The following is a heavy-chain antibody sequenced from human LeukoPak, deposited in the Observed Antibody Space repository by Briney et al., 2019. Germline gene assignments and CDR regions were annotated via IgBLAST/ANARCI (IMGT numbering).Heavy chain of an antibody. CDR1: GSISSYY. V-gene: IGHV4-4*09. CDR2: IYTSGST. D-gene: IGHD2-2*01. CDR3: ARQKCTSTSCLTKNAFDI. Sequence: DPSETLSLTCTVSGSISSYYWSWIRQPPGKGLEWIGYIYTSGSTNYNPSLKSRVTISVDTSKNQLSLDLSSVTAADTAVYYCARQKCTSTSCLTKNAFDIWGQGTMVTVSS. J-gene: IGHJ3*02.